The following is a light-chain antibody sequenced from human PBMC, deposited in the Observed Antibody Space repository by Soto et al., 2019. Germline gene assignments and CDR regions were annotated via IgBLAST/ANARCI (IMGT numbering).Light chain of an antibody. CDR2: DVT. J-gene: IGLJ3*02. V-gene: IGLV2-11*01. CDR3: SSYAGIYTLL. Sequence: QSALTQPRSVSGSPGQSVTISCTGTSNDVGAYNFVSWYHQHPGKAPKLIIYDVTKRPSGVPDRFSGSKSGNTASLTISGLQAEDEADYYCSSYAGIYTLLFGGGTKLTVL. CDR1: SNDVGAYNF.